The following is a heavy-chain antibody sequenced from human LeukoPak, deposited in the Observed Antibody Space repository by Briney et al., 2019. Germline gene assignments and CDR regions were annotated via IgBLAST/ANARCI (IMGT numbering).Heavy chain of an antibody. V-gene: IGHV3-21*04. CDR1: GFTFNRYN. CDR3: ARGQRYYYMDV. Sequence: GGSLRLSCAASGFTFNRYNMNWVRRAPGKGLEWVSSISTSSSYIYYADSVRGRFTISRDNAKNSLYLQMNSLRAEDTAVYYCARGQRYYYMDVWGKGTTVTVSS. CDR2: ISTSSSYI. J-gene: IGHJ6*03.